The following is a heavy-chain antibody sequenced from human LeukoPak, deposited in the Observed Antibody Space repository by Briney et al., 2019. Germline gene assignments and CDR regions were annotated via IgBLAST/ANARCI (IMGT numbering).Heavy chain of an antibody. CDR1: GGSFSGYY. Sequence: SETLSLTCAVYGGSFSGYYWSWIRQPPGKGLEWIGEINHSGSTNYNPSLKSRVTISVDTSKNQFSLKLSSVTAADTAVYYCARHTGYYGSGSFWFDPWGQGTLVTVSS. J-gene: IGHJ5*02. CDR2: INHSGST. CDR3: ARHTGYYGSGSFWFDP. V-gene: IGHV4-34*01. D-gene: IGHD3-10*01.